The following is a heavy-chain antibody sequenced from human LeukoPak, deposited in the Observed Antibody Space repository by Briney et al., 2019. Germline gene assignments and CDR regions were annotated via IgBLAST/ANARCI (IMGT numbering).Heavy chain of an antibody. V-gene: IGHV3-30*02. D-gene: IGHD4-17*01. CDR1: GFTFSSYG. Sequence: GGSLRLSCAASGFTFSSYGMHWVCQAPGKGLEWVAFIRYDGSNKYYADSVKGRFTISRDNSKNTLYLQMNSLRAEDTAVYYCAKDSPVAPYGDLDYWGQGTLVTVSS. CDR3: AKDSPVAPYGDLDY. J-gene: IGHJ4*02. CDR2: IRYDGSNK.